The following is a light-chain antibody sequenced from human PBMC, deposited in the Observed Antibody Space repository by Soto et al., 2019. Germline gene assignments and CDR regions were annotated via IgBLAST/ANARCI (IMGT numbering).Light chain of an antibody. CDR3: QSYDSDNQV. CDR2: GNN. CDR1: SSNIGAGYD. Sequence: QSVLTQPPSVSGAPGQRVTISCTGSSSNIGAGYDVHWYQQLPGTAPKLLIYGNNNRPSGVPDRFSGSKSGTSASLAITGLKTEDEADYYCQSYDSDNQVFGGGTKLTVL. V-gene: IGLV1-40*01. J-gene: IGLJ3*02.